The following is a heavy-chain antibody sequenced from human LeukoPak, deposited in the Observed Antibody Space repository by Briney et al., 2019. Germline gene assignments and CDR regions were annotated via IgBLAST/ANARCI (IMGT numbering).Heavy chain of an antibody. CDR2: IYTSGST. CDR1: GGSISSGSYY. V-gene: IGHV4-61*02. Sequence: PSQTLSLTCTVSGGSISSGSYYWSWIRQPAGKGLEWIGRIYTSGSTNYNPSLKSRVTISVDTSKNQFSLKLSSVTAADTAVYSCARLPIVVVPAAGFDYWGQGTLVTVSS. CDR3: ARLPIVVVPAAGFDY. D-gene: IGHD2-2*01. J-gene: IGHJ4*02.